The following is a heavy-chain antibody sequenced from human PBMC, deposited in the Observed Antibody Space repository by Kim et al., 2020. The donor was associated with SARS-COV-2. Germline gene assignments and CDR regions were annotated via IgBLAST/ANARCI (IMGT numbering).Heavy chain of an antibody. CDR3: ASESRSGSYHFDY. D-gene: IGHD3-10*01. CDR2: VYPRGST. CDR1: GYSISSAYY. Sequence: SETLSLTCTVSGYSISSAYYWGWIRQPPGKGLEWIGSVYPRGSTYYNPSLNSRDAISVDTSKNQFFLKLSAVTAADTAVYYCASESRSGSYHFDYWGQGT. V-gene: IGHV4-38-2*02. J-gene: IGHJ4*02.